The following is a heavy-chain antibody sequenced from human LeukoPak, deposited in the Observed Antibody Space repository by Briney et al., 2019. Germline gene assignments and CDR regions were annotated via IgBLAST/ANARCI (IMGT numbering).Heavy chain of an antibody. CDR3: AGGSLRVRFDY. J-gene: IGHJ4*02. V-gene: IGHV3-53*01. CDR2: VYSGGST. D-gene: IGHD1-26*01. CDR1: GFTVSSNY. Sequence: GGSLRLPCAASGFTVSSNYMSWVRQAPGKGLEWVSVVYSGGSTYYADSVKGRFTISRDTSKNTLYLQMNSLRAEDTAVYYCAGGSLRVRFDYWGQGTLVTVSS.